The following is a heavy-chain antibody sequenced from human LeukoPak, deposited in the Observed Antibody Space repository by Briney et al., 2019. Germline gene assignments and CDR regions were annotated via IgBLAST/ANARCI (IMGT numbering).Heavy chain of an antibody. CDR1: GYTFTSYD. J-gene: IGHJ6*03. V-gene: IGHV1-8*01. Sequence: ASVKVSCKASGYTFTSYDINWVRQVTGQGLEWMGWMNPNSDNTGYAQKFQGRVTMTRNASISTAYMELSSLRSEDTAVYYCATLSYYYYYYMDVWGKGTTVTVSS. CDR3: ATLSYYYYYYMDV. CDR2: MNPNSDNT.